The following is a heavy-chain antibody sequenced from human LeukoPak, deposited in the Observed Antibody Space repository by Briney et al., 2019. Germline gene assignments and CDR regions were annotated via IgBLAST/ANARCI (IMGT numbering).Heavy chain of an antibody. J-gene: IGHJ6*03. V-gene: IGHV4-61*02. CDR3: ARDLVRSYYYMDV. D-gene: IGHD2-8*02. CDR1: GGSISSGSYY. CDR2: IYTSGST. Sequence: SETLSLTCTVPGGSISSGSYYWSWIRQPAGKGLEWIGRIYTSGSTNYNPSLKSRVTISVDTSKNQFSLKLSSVTAADTAVYYCARDLVRSYYYMDVWGKGTTVTVSS.